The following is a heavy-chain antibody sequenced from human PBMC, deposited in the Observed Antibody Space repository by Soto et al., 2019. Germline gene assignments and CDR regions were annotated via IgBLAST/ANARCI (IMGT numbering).Heavy chain of an antibody. V-gene: IGHV1-69*01. D-gene: IGHD6-19*01. CDR1: GGTLSRYA. Sequence: QMQLVQSGAEVKKPGSSVKVSCKASGGTLSRYAISWVRQAPGQGLEWMGGIIPIFGAANYAQKFQDRVTIIADESTSTAYMELSSLRSEDTAVYYCARVGRTVAGRGYYFDYWGQGTLVTVSS. J-gene: IGHJ4*02. CDR3: ARVGRTVAGRGYYFDY. CDR2: IIPIFGAA.